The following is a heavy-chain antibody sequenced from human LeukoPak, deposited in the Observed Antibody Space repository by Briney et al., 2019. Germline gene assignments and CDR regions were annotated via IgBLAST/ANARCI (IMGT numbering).Heavy chain of an antibody. V-gene: IGHV4-39*01. Sequence: PSETLSLTCTVSGGSISSSNYYWGWIRQPPGKGLEWIGSIYYSGSTYYIPSLKSRVTISVDTSKNQFSLKLSSVTAADTAVYYCARRGGLGEVAKKTYFDYWGQGTLVTVSS. CDR3: ARRGGLGEVAKKTYFDY. J-gene: IGHJ4*02. D-gene: IGHD3-16*01. CDR1: GGSISSSNYY. CDR2: IYYSGST.